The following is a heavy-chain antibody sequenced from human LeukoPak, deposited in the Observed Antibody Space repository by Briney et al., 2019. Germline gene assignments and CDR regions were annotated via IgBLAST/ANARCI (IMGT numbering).Heavy chain of an antibody. CDR2: IYSGGTT. CDR1: GFTVSSNY. J-gene: IGHJ4*02. CDR3: ARDGRYYYDTSGPSLD. V-gene: IGHV3-53*01. Sequence: GGSLRLSCAASGFTVSSNYMSWVRQAPGKGLEWVSVIYSGGTTYYADSVKGRFTISRDHSKNTLYPQMNSLRAEDTAVYYCARDGRYYYDTSGPSLDWGQGTLVTVSS. D-gene: IGHD3-22*01.